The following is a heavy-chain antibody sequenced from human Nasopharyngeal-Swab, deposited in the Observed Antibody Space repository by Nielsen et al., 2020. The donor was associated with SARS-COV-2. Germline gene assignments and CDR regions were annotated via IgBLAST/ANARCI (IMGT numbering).Heavy chain of an antibody. CDR2: IKQDGSEK. CDR1: GFSFSTYW. CDR3: ARQGVFVPAYFHQYYMDV. D-gene: IGHD3-16*02. V-gene: IGHV3-7*03. Sequence: GGSLRLSCAASGFSFSTYWMTWVRQAPGKGLEGVANIKQDGSEKYYVDSVKGRFTVSRDNPKNLLYLQVNSLGAEDTAVYYCARQGVFVPAYFHQYYMDVWGKGTTVTVSS. J-gene: IGHJ6*03.